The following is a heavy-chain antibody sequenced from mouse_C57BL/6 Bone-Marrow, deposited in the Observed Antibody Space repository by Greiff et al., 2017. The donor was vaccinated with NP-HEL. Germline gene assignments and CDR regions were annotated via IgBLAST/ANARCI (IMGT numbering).Heavy chain of an antibody. V-gene: IGHV6-3*01. D-gene: IGHD4-1*01. CDR3: TVLTSPWYFDV. CDR2: IRLKSDNYAT. CDR1: GFTFSNYW. Sequence: EVHLVESGGGLVQPGGSMKLSCVASGFTFSNYWMNWVRQSPEKGLEWVAQIRLKSDNYATHYAESVKGRFTISRDDSKSSVYLQMNNLRAEDTGIYYCTVLTSPWYFDVWGTGTTVTVSS. J-gene: IGHJ1*03.